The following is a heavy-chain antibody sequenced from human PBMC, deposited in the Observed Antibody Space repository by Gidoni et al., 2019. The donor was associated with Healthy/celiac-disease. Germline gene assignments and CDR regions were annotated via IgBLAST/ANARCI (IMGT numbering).Heavy chain of an antibody. CDR1: GGSISSGDYY. J-gene: IGHJ3*02. CDR3: ARGYSGSYYMVLAFDI. V-gene: IGHV4-30-4*01. Sequence: QVQLQESGPGLVKPSQTLSLPCTVSGGSISSGDYYWSWIRQPPGKGLEWIGYIYYSGSTYYNPSLKSRVTISVDTSKNQFSLKLSSVTAADTAVYYCARGYSGSYYMVLAFDIWGQGTMVTVSS. CDR2: IYYSGST. D-gene: IGHD1-26*01.